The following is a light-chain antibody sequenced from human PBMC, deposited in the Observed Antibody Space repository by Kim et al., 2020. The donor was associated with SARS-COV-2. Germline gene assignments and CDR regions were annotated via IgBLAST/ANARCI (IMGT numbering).Light chain of an antibody. V-gene: IGLV6-57*03. Sequence: GKKVTISCTRAGGSIASNDVHWYQQRPGSVPTIVIYEDNQRPSGVLERFSGSIDSSSNSASLTISGLKFEDEADYYCQSYDRNTVVFGGGTQLTVL. CDR2: EDN. CDR1: GGSIASND. CDR3: QSYDRNTVV. J-gene: IGLJ2*01.